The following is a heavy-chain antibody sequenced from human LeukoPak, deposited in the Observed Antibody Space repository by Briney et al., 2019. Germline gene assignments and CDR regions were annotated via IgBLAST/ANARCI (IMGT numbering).Heavy chain of an antibody. CDR1: GFTFSSYS. J-gene: IGHJ4*02. D-gene: IGHD3-3*01. Sequence: PGGSLRLSCAASGFTFSSYSMNWVRQAPGKGLEWVSSISSSSSYIYYADSVKGRFTISRDNAKNSLYLQMNSLRAEDTAVYYCARATPKPYYDFWSGYPRDWGQGALVTVSS. CDR3: ARATPKPYYDFWSGYPRD. CDR2: ISSSSSYI. V-gene: IGHV3-21*01.